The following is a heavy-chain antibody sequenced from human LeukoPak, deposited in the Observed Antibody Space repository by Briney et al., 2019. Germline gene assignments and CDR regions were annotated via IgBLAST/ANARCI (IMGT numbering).Heavy chain of an antibody. J-gene: IGHJ1*01. V-gene: IGHV3-53*01. CDR1: GFTVSSNY. CDR3: AKTPQTYYYDSSGSGYFQH. Sequence: GGSLRLSCAASGFTVSSNYMSWVRQAPGKGLEWVSVIYSGGSTYYADSVKGRFTISGDNSKNTLYLQMNSLRAEDTAVYYCAKTPQTYYYDSSGSGYFQHWGQGTLVTVSS. CDR2: IYSGGST. D-gene: IGHD3-22*01.